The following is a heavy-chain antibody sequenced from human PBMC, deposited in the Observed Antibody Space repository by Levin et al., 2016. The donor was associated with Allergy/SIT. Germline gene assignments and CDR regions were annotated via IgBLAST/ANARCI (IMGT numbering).Heavy chain of an antibody. J-gene: IGHJ6*02. D-gene: IGHD2-2*01. V-gene: IGHV3-21*01. CDR2: ISSSSSYI. Sequence: WIRQPPGKGLEWVSSISSSSSYIYYADSVKGRFTISRDNAKNSLYLQMNSLRAEDTAVYYCAREPIVVVPAATPLYYYYGMDVWGQGTTVTVSS. CDR3: AREPIVVVPAATPLYYYYGMDV.